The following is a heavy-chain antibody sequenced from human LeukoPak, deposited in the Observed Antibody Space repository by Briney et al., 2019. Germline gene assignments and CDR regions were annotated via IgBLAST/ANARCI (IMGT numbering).Heavy chain of an antibody. CDR1: GFTVRSNY. Sequence: HPGGSLRLSCAASGFTVRSNYMSWVRQAPGKGLEWVSVISSGGSTYCPDSVKGRFTISRDSSKNTLYLQMKSLRAEDTALYYCSRDRMGTKSFDYWGQGTLVTVSS. V-gene: IGHV3-66*01. CDR3: SRDRMGTKSFDY. D-gene: IGHD5-24*01. CDR2: ISSGGST. J-gene: IGHJ4*02.